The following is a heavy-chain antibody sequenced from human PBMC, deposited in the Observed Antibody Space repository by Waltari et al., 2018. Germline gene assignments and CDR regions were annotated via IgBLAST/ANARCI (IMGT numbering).Heavy chain of an antibody. CDR1: GYHLTELS. Sequence: QVQLVQSGAEVKKPGASVKVSCKVSGYHLTELSMHWVRQAPGQGLEWMGGFDPEDGETIYAQKFQGRVTMTEDTSTDTAYMELSSLRSEDTAVYYCATAGVVLRFLATYGMDVWGQGTTVTVSS. D-gene: IGHD3-3*01. CDR3: ATAGVVLRFLATYGMDV. V-gene: IGHV1-24*01. J-gene: IGHJ6*02. CDR2: FDPEDGET.